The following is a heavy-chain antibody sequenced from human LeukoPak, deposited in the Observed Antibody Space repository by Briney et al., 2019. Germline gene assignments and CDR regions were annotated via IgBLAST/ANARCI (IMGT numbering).Heavy chain of an antibody. CDR3: ARGYSSPTTSYVRWLDP. D-gene: IGHD2-2*01. CDR2: ISYTGST. V-gene: IGHV4-59*11. J-gene: IGHJ5*02. Sequence: ASETLSLTCTVSGGSIGSHYWHWIRQSPEKGLEWIGYISYTGSTRYNPSLESRVTASVDTSKNQFSLKLRSVTAADTAVYYCARGYSSPTTSYVRWLDPWGQGTLVTVSS. CDR1: GGSIGSHY.